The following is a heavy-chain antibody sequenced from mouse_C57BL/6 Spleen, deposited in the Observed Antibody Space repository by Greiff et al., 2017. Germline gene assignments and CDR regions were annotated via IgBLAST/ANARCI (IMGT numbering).Heavy chain of an antibody. CDR3: ARGGNYERVDY. J-gene: IGHJ4*01. V-gene: IGHV1-82*01. CDR1: GYAFSSSW. Sequence: QVQLQQSGPELVKPGASVKISCKASGYAFSSSWMNWVKQRPGKGLEWIGRIYPGDGDTNYNGKFKGKATLTVDKSSSTAYMQLSSLTSEDSAVYYCARGGNYERVDYWGQGTSVTVSS. CDR2: IYPGDGDT. D-gene: IGHD2-1*01.